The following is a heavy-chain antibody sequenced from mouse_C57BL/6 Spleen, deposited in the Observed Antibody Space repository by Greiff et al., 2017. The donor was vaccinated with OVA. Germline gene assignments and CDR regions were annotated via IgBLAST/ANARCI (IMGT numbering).Heavy chain of an antibody. CDR2: IRLKSDNYAT. V-gene: IGHV6-3*01. CDR3: TANWGFDY. J-gene: IGHJ2*01. D-gene: IGHD4-1*01. Sequence: EVKVEESGGGLVQPGGSMKLSCVASGFTFSNYWMNWVRQSPETGLEWVAQIRLKSDNYATHYAESVKGRFTISRDDSKSSVYLQMNNLRAEDTGIYYCTANWGFDYWGQGTTLTVSS. CDR1: GFTFSNYW.